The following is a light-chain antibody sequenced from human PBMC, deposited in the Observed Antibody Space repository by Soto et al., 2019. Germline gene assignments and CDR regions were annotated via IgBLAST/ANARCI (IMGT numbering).Light chain of an antibody. Sequence: QSVLTQPPSVSGAPGQRVTISCTGISSNIGAGYDVHWYQQRPETAPKLLIFGTINRPSGVPDRFSGSKSGTSASLAITGLQAEHEGDYYCQSYDSTLSARYVFGTGTKLTVL. CDR3: QSYDSTLSARYV. CDR1: SSNIGAGYD. J-gene: IGLJ1*01. V-gene: IGLV1-40*01. CDR2: GTI.